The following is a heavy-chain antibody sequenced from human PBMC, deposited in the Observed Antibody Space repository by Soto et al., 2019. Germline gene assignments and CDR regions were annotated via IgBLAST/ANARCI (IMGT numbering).Heavy chain of an antibody. D-gene: IGHD2-15*01. CDR1: GDSVSSNSAA. CDR3: ARDCRGGSCYSTLMDWCDP. CDR2: TFYRSKWYD. Sequence: QVQLQQSGPGLVKPSQTLSLTCAISGDSVSSNSAAWNWLRQSPSRGLEWLGRTFYRSKWYDDYAVSVKSPITINQYTPKNQFSLQLNSVTPEYTAVYYCARDCRGGSCYSTLMDWCDPWGQGPLVTVSS. J-gene: IGHJ5*02. V-gene: IGHV6-1*01.